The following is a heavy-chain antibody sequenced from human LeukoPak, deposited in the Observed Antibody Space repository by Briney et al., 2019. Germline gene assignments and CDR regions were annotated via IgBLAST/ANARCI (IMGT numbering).Heavy chain of an antibody. Sequence: SETLSLTCTVSGGSISNYYWSWIRQPPGKGLEWIGYIYYTGSTNYNPSLTSRVNISVDTSKNQFSLNLTSVTAADTAVYYCARCGSIAVARFDYWGQGTLVTVSS. CDR3: ARCGSIAVARFDY. CDR1: GGSISNYY. V-gene: IGHV4-59*01. J-gene: IGHJ4*02. CDR2: IYYTGST. D-gene: IGHD6-6*01.